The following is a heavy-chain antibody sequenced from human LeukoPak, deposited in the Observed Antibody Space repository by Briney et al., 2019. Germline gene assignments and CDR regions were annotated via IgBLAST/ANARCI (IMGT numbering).Heavy chain of an antibody. CDR1: GFTFSSYS. Sequence: GGSLRLSCAASGFTFSSYSMNWVRQAPGKGLEWVSYISSSSSTIYYADSVKGRFTISRDNAKNSLYLQMNSLRAEDTAVYYCARDSLSGDITMIVVALDYWGQGTLVTVSS. CDR2: ISSSSSTI. J-gene: IGHJ4*02. D-gene: IGHD3-22*01. V-gene: IGHV3-48*01. CDR3: ARDSLSGDITMIVVALDY.